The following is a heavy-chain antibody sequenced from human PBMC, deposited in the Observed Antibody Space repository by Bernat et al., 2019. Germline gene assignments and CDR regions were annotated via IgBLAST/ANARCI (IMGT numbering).Heavy chain of an antibody. CDR2: IYYSGST. Sequence: QLQLQESGPGLVKPSETLSLTCTVSGGSISSSSYYWGWIRQPPGKGLAWIGSIYYSGSTYYNPSLKSRVTISVDTSKNQFSLKLGSVTAADTAVYYCARHREQWLVRPLSFDYWGQGTLVTVSS. J-gene: IGHJ4*02. CDR1: GGSISSSSYY. CDR3: ARHREQWLVRPLSFDY. V-gene: IGHV4-39*01. D-gene: IGHD6-19*01.